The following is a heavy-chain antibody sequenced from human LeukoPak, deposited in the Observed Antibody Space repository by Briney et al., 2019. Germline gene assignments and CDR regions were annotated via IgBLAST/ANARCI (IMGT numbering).Heavy chain of an antibody. CDR2: IYTSGST. CDR3: ARGYCSDGSCYRHSWFDP. J-gene: IGHJ5*02. D-gene: IGHD2-15*01. Sequence: PSQTLSLTCTVSGGSISSGSYYWSWVRQPAGKGLEWIGRIYTSGSTNYNPSLKSRVTISVDTSKNQFSLKLSSVTAADTAVYYCARGYCSDGSCYRHSWFDPWGQGTLVTVSS. CDR1: GGSISSGSYY. V-gene: IGHV4-61*02.